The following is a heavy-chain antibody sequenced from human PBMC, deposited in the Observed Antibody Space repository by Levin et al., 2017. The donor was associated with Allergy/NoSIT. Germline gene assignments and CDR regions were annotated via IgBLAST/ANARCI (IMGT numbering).Heavy chain of an antibody. V-gene: IGHV4-30-4*01. J-gene: IGHJ5*02. CDR2: IYYSGST. CDR1: GGSISSGDYY. D-gene: IGHD3-10*01. Sequence: SQTLSLTCTVSGGSISSGDYYWSWIRQPPGKGLEWIGYIYYSGSTYYNPSLKSRVTISVDTSKNQFSLKLSSVTAADTAVYYCARASMVRTSGWFDPWGQGTLVTVSS. CDR3: ARASMVRTSGWFDP.